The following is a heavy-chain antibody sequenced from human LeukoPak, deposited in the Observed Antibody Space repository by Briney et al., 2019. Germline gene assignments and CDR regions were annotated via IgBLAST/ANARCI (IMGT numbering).Heavy chain of an antibody. CDR1: GGTFSSYA. Sequence: SVKVSCKASGGTFSSYAISWVRQAPGQGLEWMGGIIPIFGTANYAQKFQGRVTITADESASTAYMELSSLRSEDTAVYYCATYTELSSGWPYWGQGTLVTVSS. J-gene: IGHJ4*02. CDR3: ATYTELSSGWPY. CDR2: IIPIFGTA. V-gene: IGHV1-69*13. D-gene: IGHD6-19*01.